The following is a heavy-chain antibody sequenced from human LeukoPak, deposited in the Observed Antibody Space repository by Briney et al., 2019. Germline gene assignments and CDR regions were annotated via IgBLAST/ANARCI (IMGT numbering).Heavy chain of an antibody. CDR3: AGDHGGNSAFDY. Sequence: PSETLSLTCTVSGGSILSGGYYWNWIRQHPGKGLEWIGYIYYIGSTQYSGSTQYNPSLKSRVTISADTSKNQFSLKLTSVTAADTAVYYCAGDHGGNSAFDYWGQGTLVTVSS. V-gene: IGHV4-31*03. J-gene: IGHJ4*02. CDR2: IYYIGSTQYSGST. D-gene: IGHD4-23*01. CDR1: GGSILSGGYY.